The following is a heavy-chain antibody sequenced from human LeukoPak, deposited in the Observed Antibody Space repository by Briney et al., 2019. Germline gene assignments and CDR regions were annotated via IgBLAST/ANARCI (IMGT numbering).Heavy chain of an antibody. CDR3: ARWAVAAVN. J-gene: IGHJ4*02. Sequence: PSETLSLTCTVSGGSISSYYWSWIRQPPGKGLEWIGYIYYSGSTNYNPSLKSRVTISVDTSKNQFSLKLRSVTAADTAVYYCARWAVAAVNWGQGTLVTVSS. D-gene: IGHD2-15*01. V-gene: IGHV4-59*01. CDR1: GGSISSYY. CDR2: IYYSGST.